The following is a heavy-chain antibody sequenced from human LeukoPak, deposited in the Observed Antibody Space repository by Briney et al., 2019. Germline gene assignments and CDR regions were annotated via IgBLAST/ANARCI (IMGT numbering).Heavy chain of an antibody. CDR1: GFTFSSYG. D-gene: IGHD2-2*01. Sequence: GGSLRLSCTASGFTFSSYGMSWVRQAPGKGLEWASAISGSGGSTYYADSVKGRFTISRDNSKNTLYLQMNSLRADDTAVYYCARGTKDLVGITWYYYMDVWGKGTTVTVSS. J-gene: IGHJ6*03. CDR3: ARGTKDLVGITWYYYMDV. CDR2: ISGSGGST. V-gene: IGHV3-23*01.